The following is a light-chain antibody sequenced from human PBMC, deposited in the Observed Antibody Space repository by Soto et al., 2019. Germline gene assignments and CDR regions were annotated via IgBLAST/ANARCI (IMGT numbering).Light chain of an antibody. Sequence: EIVLTQSPGTLSLSPGERATLSCRASQSVSSNLAWYQQKPGQAPRLLIYGAATRAAGIPARFSGRGSGTEFTLTISSLQSEDFGVYYCQQYNNWPGTFGQGTKVDIK. V-gene: IGKV3-15*01. J-gene: IGKJ1*01. CDR2: GAA. CDR3: QQYNNWPGT. CDR1: QSVSSN.